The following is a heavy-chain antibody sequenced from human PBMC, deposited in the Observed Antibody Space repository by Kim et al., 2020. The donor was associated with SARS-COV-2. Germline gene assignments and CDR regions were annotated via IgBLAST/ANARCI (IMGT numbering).Heavy chain of an antibody. V-gene: IGHV4-31*02. CDR2: GDT. CDR3: ARERILATEY. D-gene: IGHD2-15*01. Sequence: GDTYYAPSLKSRLSMSRDTSKNQFSLNLSSVTAADTAVYYCARERILATEYWGQGVSVTVSP. J-gene: IGHJ4*02.